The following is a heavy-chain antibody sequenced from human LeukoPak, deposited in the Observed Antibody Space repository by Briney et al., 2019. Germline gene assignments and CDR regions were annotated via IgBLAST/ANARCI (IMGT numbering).Heavy chain of an antibody. CDR2: IYSGGST. V-gene: IGHV3-53*01. CDR1: GFTVSSNY. CDR3: ARDHIAAAVNGAYYYYYGMDV. J-gene: IGHJ6*02. D-gene: IGHD6-13*01. Sequence: GGSLRLSCAASGFTVSSNYMSWVRQAPGKGLEWGSVIYSGGSTYYADSVKGRFTISRDNSKNTLYLQMNSLRAEDTAVYYCARDHIAAAVNGAYYYYYGMDVWGQGTTVTVSS.